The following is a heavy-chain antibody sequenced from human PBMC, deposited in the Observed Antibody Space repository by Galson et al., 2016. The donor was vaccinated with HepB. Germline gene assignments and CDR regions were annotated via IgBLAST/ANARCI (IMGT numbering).Heavy chain of an antibody. CDR1: GFFFSNFV. CDR2: ISRSGDAT. Sequence: SLRLSCAASGFFFSNFVMTWVRQAPRKGLEWVSAISRSGDATYYADSVKGRFTIFRDNSKDTLYLQMNSLRAEDTAVYYCAKEVGTVHPSNWFDPWGQGTLVTVSS. CDR3: AKEVGTVHPSNWFDP. V-gene: IGHV3-23*01. D-gene: IGHD1-26*01. J-gene: IGHJ5*02.